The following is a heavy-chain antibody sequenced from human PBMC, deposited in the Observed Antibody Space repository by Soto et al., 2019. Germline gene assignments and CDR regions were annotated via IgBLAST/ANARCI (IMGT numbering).Heavy chain of an antibody. Sequence: EVHLLDSGGGWVQPGGSLRLSCAASGFTFNNLALSWVRQAPGKGLEWVSTIRAGGDDTYYADSVKGRFTISRDNSKNMVVLQMNGLGAEDTAMYYCAKDESGATRYWGQGTLVTVSS. J-gene: IGHJ4*02. V-gene: IGHV3-23*01. CDR3: AKDESGATRY. CDR1: GFTFNNLA. CDR2: IRAGGDDT. D-gene: IGHD1-26*01.